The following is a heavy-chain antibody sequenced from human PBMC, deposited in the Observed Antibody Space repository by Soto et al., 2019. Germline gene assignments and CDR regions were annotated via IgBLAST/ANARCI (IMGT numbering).Heavy chain of an antibody. CDR3: AKDRTRHYDYVWGSYRQDPLY. CDR2: TSGSGGST. J-gene: IGHJ4*02. D-gene: IGHD3-16*02. V-gene: IGHV3-23*01. Sequence: EVQLLESGGGLVQPGGSLRLSCAASGFTFSSYAMSWVRQAPGKGLEWVSATSGSGGSTYYADSVKGRFTISRDNSKNTLYLQMNSLRAEDTAVYYCAKDRTRHYDYVWGSYRQDPLYWGQGTLVTVSS. CDR1: GFTFSSYA.